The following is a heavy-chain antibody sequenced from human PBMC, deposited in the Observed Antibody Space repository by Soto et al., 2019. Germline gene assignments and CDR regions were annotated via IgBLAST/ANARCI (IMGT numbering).Heavy chain of an antibody. V-gene: IGHV4-39*01. CDR2: SYYRGST. CDR3: ATADGFGVVTPFFEY. Sequence: QLQLQESGPGLVQPAETLSLTCTVSGGSVSSRSHYWGWIRQSPGKHLEWIGSSYYRGSTHYNPSLKARVTISVDTSKNQVFLKVFSVPSADTAVYYCATADGFGVVTPFFEYWGQGILVTVSS. J-gene: IGHJ4*02. D-gene: IGHD3-3*01. CDR1: GGSVSSRSHY.